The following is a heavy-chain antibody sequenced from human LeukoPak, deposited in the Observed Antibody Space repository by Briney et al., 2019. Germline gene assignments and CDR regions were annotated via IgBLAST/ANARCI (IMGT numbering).Heavy chain of an antibody. J-gene: IGHJ3*02. CDR3: ARINSKILTFDI. CDR1: GGSISNYY. Sequence: SETLSLTCTVSGGSISNYYWSWIRQPPGKGLEWIGYIYYSGSTNYNPSLKSRVTISIDTSKNRFSLKLNSVTAADTALYYCARINSKILTFDIWGQGTMVTVSS. D-gene: IGHD4-23*01. V-gene: IGHV4-59*01. CDR2: IYYSGST.